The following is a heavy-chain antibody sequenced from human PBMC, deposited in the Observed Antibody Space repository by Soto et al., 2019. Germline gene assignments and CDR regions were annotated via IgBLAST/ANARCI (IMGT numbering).Heavy chain of an antibody. V-gene: IGHV4-61*01. CDR2: IYYSGST. J-gene: IGHJ4*02. Sequence: ETLSLTCTVSGGSVSSGSYYWSWIRQPPGKGLEWIGYIYYSGSTNYNPSLKSRVTISVDTSKNQFSLKLSSVTAADTAVYYCARSAMDYGDYDWGQGTLVTVSS. CDR3: ARSAMDYGDYD. D-gene: IGHD4-17*01. CDR1: GGSVSSGSYY.